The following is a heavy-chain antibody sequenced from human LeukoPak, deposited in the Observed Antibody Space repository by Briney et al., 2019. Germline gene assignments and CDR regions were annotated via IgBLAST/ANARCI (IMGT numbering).Heavy chain of an antibody. V-gene: IGHV4-34*01. D-gene: IGHD1-7*01. J-gene: IGHJ6*03. CDR1: GGSFSNYY. CDR2: INDSGRI. CDR3: ARRWNYGRNYYIDV. Sequence: PSETLSLTCAVYGGSFSNYYWSWIRQPPGKGLEWIGEINDSGRINYNPSLMSRVTVSVDASKNQFSLRLTSVTATDTAVYYCARRWNYGRNYYIDVWGNGATVSVSS.